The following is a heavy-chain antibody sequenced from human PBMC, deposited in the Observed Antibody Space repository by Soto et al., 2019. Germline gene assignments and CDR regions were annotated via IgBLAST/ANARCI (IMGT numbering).Heavy chain of an antibody. D-gene: IGHD2-15*01. CDR1: GGSISSGGYY. CDR2: IYYSGST. J-gene: IGHJ4*02. Sequence: SETLSLTCTVSGGSISSGGYYWSWIRQHPGKGLEWIGYIYYSGSTYYNPSLKSRVTISVDTSKNQFSLKLSSVTAADTAVYYCARDRSCGGGSCYGTYYFDYWGQGTLVTVSS. CDR3: ARDRSCGGGSCYGTYYFDY. V-gene: IGHV4-31*03.